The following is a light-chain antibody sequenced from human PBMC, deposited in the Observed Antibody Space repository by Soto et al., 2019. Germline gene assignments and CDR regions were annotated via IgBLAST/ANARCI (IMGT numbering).Light chain of an antibody. CDR2: EVS. CDR1: SSDVGGYNY. CDR3: SSYAGINNLGWL. J-gene: IGLJ3*02. Sequence: QSALTQPPSASGSPGQSVTISCTGTSSDVGGYNYVSWYQQHPGKAPKLMIYEVSKRPSGVPDRFSGSKSGNTASLTVSGLQAEDEADYYCSSYAGINNLGWLFGGGTKLTVL. V-gene: IGLV2-8*01.